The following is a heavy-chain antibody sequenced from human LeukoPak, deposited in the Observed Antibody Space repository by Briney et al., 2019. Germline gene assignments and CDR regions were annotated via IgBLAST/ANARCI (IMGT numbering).Heavy chain of an antibody. J-gene: IGHJ4*02. CDR3: ARGTLYYGSESYDY. CDR1: GFPFSAYE. Sequence: GGSLRLSCAASGFPFSAYEMDWVRQAPGKGLEWVSYISVSGGTIYYADSVKGRFTISRDNAKQSLYLQMNSLRAEDTAVYYCARGTLYYGSESYDYWGQGTLVIVSS. D-gene: IGHD3-10*01. CDR2: ISVSGGTI. V-gene: IGHV3-48*03.